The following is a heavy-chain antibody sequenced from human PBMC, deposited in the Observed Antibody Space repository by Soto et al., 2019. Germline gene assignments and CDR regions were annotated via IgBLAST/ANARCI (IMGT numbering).Heavy chain of an antibody. CDR3: AREYTGSTDNCFDP. D-gene: IGHD1-26*01. CDR1: GYTVTGFH. V-gene: IGHV1-46*03. CDR2: INPSTGIT. Sequence: ASVKVSCKASGYTVTGFHMHWVRQAPGQRLEWLGLINPSTGITRYAQNFQGRVTMTRDTSTGNFYMELSSLTSDDTAVYYCAREYTGSTDNCFDPGGQGTLVTVPS. J-gene: IGHJ5*02.